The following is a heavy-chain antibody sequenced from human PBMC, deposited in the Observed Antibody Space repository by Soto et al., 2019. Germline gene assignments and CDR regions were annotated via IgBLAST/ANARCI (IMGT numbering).Heavy chain of an antibody. CDR3: ARVGMLRGVYHGIDY. Sequence: QVQLQESGPGLVKPSQTLSLTCTVSGGSITSGDYYWSWIRQHPGKGLEWTGYIYYSGSTYYNPSLQSRVTISVDTSKNQFSLNLSSVTAADTAVYYCARVGMLRGVYHGIDYWGQGTLVTVSS. CDR2: IYYSGST. J-gene: IGHJ4*02. CDR1: GGSITSGDYY. D-gene: IGHD3-10*01. V-gene: IGHV4-31*03.